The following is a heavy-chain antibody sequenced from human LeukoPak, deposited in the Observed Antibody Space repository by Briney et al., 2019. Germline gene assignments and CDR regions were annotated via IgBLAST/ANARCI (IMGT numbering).Heavy chain of an antibody. V-gene: IGHV3-33*01. CDR3: ARGPLYYDFWSGYSFDY. D-gene: IGHD3-3*01. J-gene: IGHJ4*02. Sequence: PGGSLRLSCAASGFTFSSYGMHWVRQAPGKGLEWVAVIWYDGSNKYYADSVKGRFTISRDNSKNTLYLQMNSLRAEDTAVYYCARGPLYYDFWSGYSFDYWGQGTLVTVSS. CDR2: IWYDGSNK. CDR1: GFTFSSYG.